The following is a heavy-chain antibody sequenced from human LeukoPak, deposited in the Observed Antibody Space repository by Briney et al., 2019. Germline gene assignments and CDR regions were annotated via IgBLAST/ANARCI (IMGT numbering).Heavy chain of an antibody. CDR2: MYASGSST. CDR1: GGSMNNYY. CDR3: AKDLASVDYYDSSGYYF. Sequence: SETLSLTCTVSGGSMNNYYWNWIRQPAGKGLEWIGRMYASGSSTNYNSSLKSRLTMSLDTSKNQFSLRLSSVTAADTAVYYCAKDLASVDYYDSSGYYFGGQGTLVTVSS. V-gene: IGHV4-4*07. J-gene: IGHJ4*02. D-gene: IGHD3-22*01.